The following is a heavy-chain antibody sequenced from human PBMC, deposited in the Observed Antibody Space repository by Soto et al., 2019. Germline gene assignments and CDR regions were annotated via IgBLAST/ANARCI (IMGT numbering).Heavy chain of an antibody. CDR3: ARGESATRNWFDP. CDR2: INHSEST. J-gene: IGHJ5*02. CDR1: GGSLSGYY. V-gene: IGHV4-34*01. Sequence: QVQLQQWGAGLLKPSETLSLTCAVYGGSLSGYYWNWIRQPPGKGLEWIGEINHSESTKYNPSLKTRVTISVATSKNPVSRKLSSVTAADTAVYYWARGESATRNWFDPWGQGTLVTVSS.